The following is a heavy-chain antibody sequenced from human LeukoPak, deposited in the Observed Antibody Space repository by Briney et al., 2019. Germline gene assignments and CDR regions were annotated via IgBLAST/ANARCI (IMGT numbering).Heavy chain of an antibody. CDR1: GGSISSYY. CDR3: ARGEVALNWFDP. J-gene: IGHJ5*02. CDR2: IYYSGST. Sequence: SETPSLTCTVSGGSISSYYWTWIRQPPGKGLEWIAYIYYSGSTNYNPSLKSRVTISVDKSKNQFSLKLRSVTAADTAVYYCARGEVALNWFDPWGQGTLVTVSS. D-gene: IGHD2-15*01. V-gene: IGHV4-59*01.